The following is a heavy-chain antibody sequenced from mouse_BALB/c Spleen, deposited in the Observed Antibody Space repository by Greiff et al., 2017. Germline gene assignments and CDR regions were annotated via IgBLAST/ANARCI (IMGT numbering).Heavy chain of an antibody. V-gene: IGHV5-17*02. CDR2: ISSGSSTI. Sequence: DVKLVESGGGLVQPGGSRKLSCAASGFTFSSFGMHWVRQAPEKGLEWVAYISSGSSTIYYADTVKGRFTISRDNPKNTLFLQMTSLRSEDTAMYYCARDYYGSSYYWYFDVWGAGTTVTVSS. CDR1: GFTFSSFG. J-gene: IGHJ1*01. CDR3: ARDYYGSSYYWYFDV. D-gene: IGHD1-1*01.